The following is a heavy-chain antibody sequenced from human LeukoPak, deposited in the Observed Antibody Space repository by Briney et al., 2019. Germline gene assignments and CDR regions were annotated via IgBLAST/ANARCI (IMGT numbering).Heavy chain of an antibody. CDR1: GFTFNNYA. V-gene: IGHV3-23*01. Sequence: GGSLRLSCAASGFTFNNYAMNWVRQAPGKGLGWVSSISGGGKTTYYADSAKGRFTISRDNSQNTLYLQMNSLRAEDTAVYYCARDYADYVGYFFFDYWGQGTLVTVSS. J-gene: IGHJ4*02. CDR2: ISGGGKTT. CDR3: ARDYADYVGYFFFDY. D-gene: IGHD4-17*01.